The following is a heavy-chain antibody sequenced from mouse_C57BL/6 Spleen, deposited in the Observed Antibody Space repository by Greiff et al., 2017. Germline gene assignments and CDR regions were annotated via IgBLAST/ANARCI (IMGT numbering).Heavy chain of an antibody. CDR1: GYSFTSYY. Sequence: VQGVASGPELVKPGASVKISCKASGYSFTSYYIHWVKQRPGQGLEWIGWIYPGSGNTKYNEKFKGKATLTADTSSSTAYMQLSSLTSEDSAVYYCARLDYYGSSYDYWGQGTTLTFSS. CDR3: ARLDYYGSSYDY. D-gene: IGHD1-1*01. J-gene: IGHJ2*01. CDR2: IYPGSGNT. V-gene: IGHV1-66*01.